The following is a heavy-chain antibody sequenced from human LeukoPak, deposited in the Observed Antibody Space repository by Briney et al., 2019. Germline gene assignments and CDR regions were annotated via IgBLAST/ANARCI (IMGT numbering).Heavy chain of an antibody. J-gene: IGHJ4*02. Sequence: GASVKVSCKTSGYTFTGSYVRWVRRAPGRDLEWMGRINSNTGGTTYIQKFQGRVTMTRDTSISTAYMELTRLTSDDTAVYYCARDLIGCGSAGCFFDYWGQGTLVTVSS. D-gene: IGHD2-2*01. V-gene: IGHV1-2*06. CDR3: ARDLIGCGSAGCFFDY. CDR1: GYTFTGSY. CDR2: INSNTGGT.